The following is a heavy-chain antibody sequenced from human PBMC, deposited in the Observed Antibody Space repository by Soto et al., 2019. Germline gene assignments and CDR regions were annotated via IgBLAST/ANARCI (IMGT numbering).Heavy chain of an antibody. CDR1: GYAFSSYA. Sequence: ASVKVSCKASGYAFSSYAMYWVRQAPGQRLEWMGWINIGSGNTEYSQNFQDRITITRDTSASTVYMELSSLRSEDTAVYYCARDGGDCGYRLIYYYYYYSMDVWGQGTTVTVSS. D-gene: IGHD2-21*02. V-gene: IGHV1-3*04. J-gene: IGHJ6*02. CDR2: INIGSGNT. CDR3: ARDGGDCGYRLIYYYYYYSMDV.